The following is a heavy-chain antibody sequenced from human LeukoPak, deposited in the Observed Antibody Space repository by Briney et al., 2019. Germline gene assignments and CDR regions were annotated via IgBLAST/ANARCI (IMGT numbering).Heavy chain of an antibody. CDR3: ARQWELAAAIDY. D-gene: IGHD1-26*01. CDR2: IYSGGNT. V-gene: IGHV3-66*04. J-gene: IGHJ4*02. Sequence: GGSLTLSCPPSGFSVSSNYMSWVRQPAGNGLEWVAIIYSGGNTYYADSVKGRFTISRDTSKDPLSLQINSLSAEDTAVYYCARQWELAAAIDYRGQGTLVTVSS. CDR1: GFSVSSNY.